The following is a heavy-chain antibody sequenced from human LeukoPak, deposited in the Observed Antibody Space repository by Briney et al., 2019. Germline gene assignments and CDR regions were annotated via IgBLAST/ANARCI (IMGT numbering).Heavy chain of an antibody. CDR3: ARDGRIYGDSPVHY. CDR1: GYTFTDYY. CDR2: INPKSGGT. D-gene: IGHD4-17*01. V-gene: IGHV1-2*02. J-gene: IGHJ4*02. Sequence: ASVKVSCKASGYTFTDYYIHWVRQAPGQGLEWMGWINPKSGGTHYAQKFQGRVTMTRDTSITTAYMELSGLRSDDTAVFYCARDGRIYGDSPVHYWGQGTLVTVSS.